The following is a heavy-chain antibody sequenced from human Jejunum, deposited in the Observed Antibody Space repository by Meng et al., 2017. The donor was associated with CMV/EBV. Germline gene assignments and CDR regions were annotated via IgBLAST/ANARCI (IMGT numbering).Heavy chain of an antibody. CDR2: IPFDGNNE. V-gene: IGHV3-30*03. D-gene: IGHD6-13*01. CDR3: ARGTGSGSWLIDS. J-gene: IGHJ4*02. Sequence: GFRFSDFGMHWVRQAPGKGLEWVAVIPFDGNNEHYADSVKGRFTISRDNSKNTLYLQVNSLRPEDTGVYYCARGTGSGSWLIDSWGQGTLVTVSS. CDR1: GFRFSDFG.